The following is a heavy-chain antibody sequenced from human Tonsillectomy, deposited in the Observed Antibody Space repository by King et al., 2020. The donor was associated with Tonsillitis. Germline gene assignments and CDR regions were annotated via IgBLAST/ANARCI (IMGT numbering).Heavy chain of an antibody. CDR2: ITSSSERI. J-gene: IGHJ3*02. V-gene: IGHV3-48*04. Sequence: VQLVESGGGLVQPGGSLRLSCAASGFSFSTYSMDWVRQAPGKGLEWISYITSSSERISYADSVKGRFTISRDNAKNSLYLQMNSLRAEDTAIYYCAGDKTYAFDIWGQGTMVTVSS. CDR1: GFSFSTYS. CDR3: AGDKTYAFDI.